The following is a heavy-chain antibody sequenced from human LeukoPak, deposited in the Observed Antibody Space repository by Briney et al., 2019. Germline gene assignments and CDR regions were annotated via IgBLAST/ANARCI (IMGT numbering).Heavy chain of an antibody. CDR2: IYYTGNT. CDR1: GVSISTRTDY. CDR3: ARQGDTSSWYNWFDP. J-gene: IGHJ5*02. Sequence: SETLSLTCTVSGVSISTRTDYWAWIRQPPGKGLEWIGSIYYTGNTNYNHSVKSRFTISIDTSKNQFYLKVTTVTAADTAVYYCARQGDTSSWYNWFDPWGQGTLVTVST. D-gene: IGHD6-13*01. V-gene: IGHV4-39*01.